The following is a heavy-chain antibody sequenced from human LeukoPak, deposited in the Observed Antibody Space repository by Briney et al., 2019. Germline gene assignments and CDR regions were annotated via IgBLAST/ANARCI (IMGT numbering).Heavy chain of an antibody. CDR3: ARGVGYYDILTGYPFDY. CDR1: GGSISSYY. J-gene: IGHJ4*02. D-gene: IGHD3-9*01. CDR2: IYYSGST. Sequence: KPSETLSLTCTVSGGSISSYYWSWIRQPPGKGLEWIGYIYYSGSTNYNPSLKSRVTISVDTSKNQSSLKLSSVTAADTAVYYCARGVGYYDILTGYPFDYWGQGTLVTVSS. V-gene: IGHV4-59*01.